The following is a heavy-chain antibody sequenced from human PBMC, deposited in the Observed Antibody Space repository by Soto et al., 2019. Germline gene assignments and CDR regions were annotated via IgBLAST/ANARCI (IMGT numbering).Heavy chain of an antibody. D-gene: IGHD2-8*01. V-gene: IGHV3-21*01. CDR1: GFTFSSST. Sequence: EVQLVESGGGLVKPGGSLRLSCAGSGFTFSSSTMTWVRQAPGKGLEWVSSISSSSSYIYQPDSLKGRFTISRDNAKNSVFLQMSSLRADDTAVYYCPRDLGEVYATWGQGTLVTVSS. J-gene: IGHJ5*02. CDR2: ISSSSSYI. CDR3: PRDLGEVYAT.